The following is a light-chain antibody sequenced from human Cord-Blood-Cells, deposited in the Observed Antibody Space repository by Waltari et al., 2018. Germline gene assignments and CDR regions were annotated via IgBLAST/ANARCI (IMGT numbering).Light chain of an antibody. J-gene: IGLJ2*01. CDR3: CSYAGSSTVV. CDR2: EGS. V-gene: IGLV2-23*01. CDR1: SSDVGGYNL. Sequence: QPALTQPASVSGSPGQSITISCTGTSSDVGGYNLVSWYQQHPGKAPKLMIYEGSKRPSGVSNRFSGSKSGNTASLTISGLQAEDEADYYCCSYAGSSTVVFGGGTKLTVL.